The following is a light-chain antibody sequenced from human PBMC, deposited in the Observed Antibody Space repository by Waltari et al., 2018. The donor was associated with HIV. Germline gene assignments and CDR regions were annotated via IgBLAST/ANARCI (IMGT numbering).Light chain of an antibody. Sequence: EIVLTQSPGTLSLSPGERATLSCRASQSVTSTYLAWYQQKPGQAPRLLIYGASNRATAIPDRFSGSGSGTDFTLTISRLEPEDFAVYYCQQYAFSPRTFGQGTKVEIK. CDR2: GAS. V-gene: IGKV3-20*01. J-gene: IGKJ1*01. CDR1: QSVTSTY. CDR3: QQYAFSPRT.